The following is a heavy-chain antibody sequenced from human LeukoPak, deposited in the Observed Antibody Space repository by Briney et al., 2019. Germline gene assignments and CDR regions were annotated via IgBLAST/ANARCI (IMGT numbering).Heavy chain of an antibody. CDR3: ARDCSSSGSGYYIDY. D-gene: IGHD6-6*01. CDR1: GGSIGSYY. CDR2: INYSGRT. J-gene: IGHJ4*02. Sequence: SETLSLTCTVSGGSIGSYYWSWIRQPPGKGLEWIGYINYSGRTNYNPSLKSRVTLSVDTSKNQFSLKLSSVTAADTAVYYCARDCSSSGSGYYIDYWGQGTLVTVSS. V-gene: IGHV4-59*01.